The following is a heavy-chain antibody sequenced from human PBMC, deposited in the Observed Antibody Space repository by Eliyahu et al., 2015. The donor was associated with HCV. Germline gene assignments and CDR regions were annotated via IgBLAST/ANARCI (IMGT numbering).Heavy chain of an antibody. CDR2: INHSGST. Sequence: QVQLQQWGAGLLKPSETLSLTCAVYGGSFSGYYWSWIRQHPGKGLEWIGEINHSGSTNYNPSLKSRVTISIDTSKNQFSLKLSSVTAADTAMYYCASGSTDWYFDLWGRGTLVTVSS. CDR3: ASGSTDWYFDL. CDR1: GGSFSGYY. J-gene: IGHJ2*01. V-gene: IGHV4-34*01.